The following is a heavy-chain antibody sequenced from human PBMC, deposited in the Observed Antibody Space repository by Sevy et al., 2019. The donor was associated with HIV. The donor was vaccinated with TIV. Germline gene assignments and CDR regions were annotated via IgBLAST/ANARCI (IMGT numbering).Heavy chain of an antibody. J-gene: IGHJ4*02. V-gene: IGHV3-48*02. CDR2: ISASSHHI. CDR3: ARDGGYTYGRPYSFDS. Sequence: GGSLRLSCAASGFTFNTYSMNWVRQAPGKGLEWVSYISASSHHIYYGDSVKGRFTISRDNAEHSLYLQMNSLRDEDTAVYYCARDGGYTYGRPYSFDSWGQGTLVTVSS. D-gene: IGHD5-18*01. CDR1: GFTFNTYS.